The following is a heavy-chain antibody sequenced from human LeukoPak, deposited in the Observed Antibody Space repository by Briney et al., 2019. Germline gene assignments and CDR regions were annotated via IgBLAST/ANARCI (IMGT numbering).Heavy chain of an antibody. Sequence: GGSLRLSCAASGFTFSSYSMNWVRQAPGKGLEWVSYISAISSSSTYYADSVKGRFTISRDNAKNSLYLQMNSLRAEDTAVYYCARADWDTAMIDYWGQGTLVTVSS. J-gene: IGHJ4*02. CDR1: GFTFSSYS. V-gene: IGHV3-48*04. CDR2: ISAISSSST. D-gene: IGHD5-18*01. CDR3: ARADWDTAMIDY.